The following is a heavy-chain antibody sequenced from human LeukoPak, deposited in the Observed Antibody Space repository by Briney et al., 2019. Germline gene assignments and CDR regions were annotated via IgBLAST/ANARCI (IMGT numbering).Heavy chain of an antibody. CDR1: GFTFSSYA. CDR3: AKESPLRGQWLVRAYYGMDV. V-gene: IGHV3-23*01. J-gene: IGHJ6*02. Sequence: PGGSLRLSCAASGFTFSSYAMSWVRQAPGKGLEWVSAISGSGGSTYYADSVKGRFTISRGNSKNTLYLQMNSLRAEDTAVYYCAKESPLRGQWLVRAYYGMDVWGQGTTVTVSS. CDR2: ISGSGGST. D-gene: IGHD6-19*01.